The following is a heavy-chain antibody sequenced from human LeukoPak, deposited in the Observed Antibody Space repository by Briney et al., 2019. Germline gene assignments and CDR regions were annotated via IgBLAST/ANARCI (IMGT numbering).Heavy chain of an antibody. J-gene: IGHJ3*02. CDR1: GFTFSSYW. Sequence: GGSLRLSCAASGFTFSSYWMSWVRQAPGKGLEWVANIKQDGSEKYYVDSVKGRFTISRDNAKNSLYLQMNSLRAEDTAVYYCARDRGWNYARAFDIWGQGTMVTVSS. CDR3: ARDRGWNYARAFDI. D-gene: IGHD1-7*01. V-gene: IGHV3-7*01. CDR2: IKQDGSEK.